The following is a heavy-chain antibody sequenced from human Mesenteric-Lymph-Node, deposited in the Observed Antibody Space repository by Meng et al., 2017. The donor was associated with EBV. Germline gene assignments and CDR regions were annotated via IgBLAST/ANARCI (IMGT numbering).Heavy chain of an antibody. Sequence: QVQLQESGPGVVKPSETLSLPCIVSGGSVSSGSYYWNWIRQPPGKGLEWIGYISYSGSTKYNPSLKSRVTILVDTSKNQFSLKLSSVTAADTAVYYCARDNGDYVSDPWGQGTLVTVSS. CDR2: ISYSGST. CDR3: ARDNGDYVSDP. CDR1: GGSVSSGSYY. J-gene: IGHJ5*02. V-gene: IGHV4-61*01. D-gene: IGHD4-17*01.